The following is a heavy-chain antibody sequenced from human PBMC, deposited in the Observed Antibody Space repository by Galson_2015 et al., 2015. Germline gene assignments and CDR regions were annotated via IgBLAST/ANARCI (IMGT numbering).Heavy chain of an antibody. V-gene: IGHV3-53*01. CDR3: AILMTTVTQIDY. Sequence: LRLSCAVSGFTVSNNNMNWVRQAPGKGLEWVSVIYSGGSTSYTDSVKGRFSISRDSSKNTIYLQMNSLRAEDTAGYYCAILMTTVTQIDYWGQRTLVTVSS. J-gene: IGHJ4*02. D-gene: IGHD4-17*01. CDR2: IYSGGST. CDR1: GFTVSNNN.